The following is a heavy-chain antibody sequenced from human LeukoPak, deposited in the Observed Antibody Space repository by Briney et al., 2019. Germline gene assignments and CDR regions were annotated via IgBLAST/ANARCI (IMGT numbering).Heavy chain of an antibody. V-gene: IGHV3-48*04. CDR3: ARGFPYYYDSSGLSDY. CDR2: ISSSSSTI. D-gene: IGHD3-22*01. CDR1: GFTFSSYS. Sequence: GGSLRLSCAASGFTFSSYSMNWVRQAPGKGLEWVSYISSSSSTIYYADSVKGRFTISRDNAKNSLYLQMNSLRAEDTAVYYCARGFPYYYDSSGLSDYWGQGTLVTVSS. J-gene: IGHJ4*02.